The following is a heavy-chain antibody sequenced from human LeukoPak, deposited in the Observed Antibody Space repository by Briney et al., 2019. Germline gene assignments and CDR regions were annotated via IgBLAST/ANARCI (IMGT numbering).Heavy chain of an antibody. CDR2: ISSSSSYI. J-gene: IGHJ3*02. CDR1: GFTFSSYS. V-gene: IGHV3-21*01. Sequence: GGSLRLSCAASGFTFSSYSRNWVRQAPGNGREWVSSISSSSSYIYYADSVKGRFTISRDNAKNSLYLQMNSQRAEDTAVYYCARRHGGDAFDIWGPGTMVTVSS. CDR3: ARRHGGDAFDI.